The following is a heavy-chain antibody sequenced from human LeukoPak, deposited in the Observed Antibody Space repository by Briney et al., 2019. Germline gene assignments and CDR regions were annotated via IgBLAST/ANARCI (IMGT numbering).Heavy chain of an antibody. J-gene: IGHJ5*02. Sequence: PGGSLRLSCAASGFPFSSYWMNWVRQAPGKGLEWVANINQDGSAKYYVDSVEGRFTISRDNAKNSLYLQMDSLRAEDTAVYYCALGGRTGNNWFDPWGQGTLVIVSS. CDR3: ALGGRTGNNWFDP. V-gene: IGHV3-7*01. D-gene: IGHD1-1*01. CDR1: GFPFSSYW. CDR2: INQDGSAK.